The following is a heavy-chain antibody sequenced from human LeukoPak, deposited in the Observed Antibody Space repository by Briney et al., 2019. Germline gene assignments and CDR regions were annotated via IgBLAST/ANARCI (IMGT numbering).Heavy chain of an antibody. Sequence: GGSLRLSCAASGFTFSSYSMNWVRQAPGKGLEWVSSISSSSSYIYYADSVKGRFTISRDNAKNSLYLQMNSLRAEDTAVYYCARGGTMIVVVTAFDYWGQGTLVTVSS. CDR1: GFTFSSYS. D-gene: IGHD3-22*01. CDR3: ARGGTMIVVVTAFDY. V-gene: IGHV3-21*01. CDR2: ISSSSSYI. J-gene: IGHJ4*02.